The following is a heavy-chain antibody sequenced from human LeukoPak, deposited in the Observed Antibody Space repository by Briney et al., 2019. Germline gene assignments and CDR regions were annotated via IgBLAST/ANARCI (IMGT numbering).Heavy chain of an antibody. J-gene: IGHJ3*02. CDR1: GGSISSYY. D-gene: IGHD3-16*01. CDR2: IYYSGST. CDR3: ARGQNWGAFDI. Sequence: MPSETLSLICTVSGGSISSYYWSWIRQPPGKGLEWIGYIYYSGSTNYNPSLKSRVTISVDTSKNQFSLKLSSVTAADTAVYYCARGQNWGAFDIWGQGTMVTVSS. V-gene: IGHV4-59*12.